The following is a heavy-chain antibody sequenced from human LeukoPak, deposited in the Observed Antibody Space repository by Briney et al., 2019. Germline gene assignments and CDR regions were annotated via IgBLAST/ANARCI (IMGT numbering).Heavy chain of an antibody. CDR3: ARVIGSSWYSFDY. J-gene: IGHJ4*02. D-gene: IGHD6-13*01. V-gene: IGHV3-48*04. Sequence: GSLRLSCAASGFTLSSSWMHWVRQAPGKGLEWVSYISGSDSTIYYADSAKGRFTISRDNAKNSLYLQMNSLRAEDAAVYYCARVIGSSWYSFDYWGQGTLVTVFS. CDR2: ISGSDSTI. CDR1: GFTLSSSW.